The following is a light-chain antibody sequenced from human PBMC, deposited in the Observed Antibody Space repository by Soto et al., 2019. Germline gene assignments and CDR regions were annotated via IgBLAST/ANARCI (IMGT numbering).Light chain of an antibody. Sequence: QAVVPQPPSVSGAPGQRVTISCTGSSSNIGAGYDVHWYQQLPGTAPKLLIYGNSNRPSGVPDGFSGSKAGTSASLAITGLQAEDEADYYCQSYDSSLSALFGGGTNLTVL. V-gene: IGLV1-40*01. CDR2: GNS. J-gene: IGLJ3*02. CDR1: SSNIGAGYD. CDR3: QSYDSSLSAL.